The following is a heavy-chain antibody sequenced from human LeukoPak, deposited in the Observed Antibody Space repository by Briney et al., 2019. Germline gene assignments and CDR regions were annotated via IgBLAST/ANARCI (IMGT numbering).Heavy chain of an antibody. V-gene: IGHV3-23*01. Sequence: HTGGSLRLSCAASGFTFSSYAMSWVRQAPGKGLEWVPAISGSGGSTYYADSVKGRFTISRDNSKNTLYLQMNSLRAEDTAVYYCAKLKSFPWLSDYWGQGTLVTVSS. CDR3: AKLKSFPWLSDY. D-gene: IGHD3-22*01. CDR2: ISGSGGST. J-gene: IGHJ4*02. CDR1: GFTFSSYA.